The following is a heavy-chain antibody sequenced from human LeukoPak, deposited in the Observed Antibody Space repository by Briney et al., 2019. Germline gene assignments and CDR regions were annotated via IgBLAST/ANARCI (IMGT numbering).Heavy chain of an antibody. CDR1: GFTFSNAW. D-gene: IGHD5-18*01. CDR2: IKSKTDGGTT. V-gene: IGHV3-15*01. Sequence: PGGSLRLSCAASGFTFSNAWMSWVRQAPGKGLEWVGRIKSKTDGGTTDYAAPVKGRFTISRDDSKNTLYLQMNSLKTEDTAVYYCTTDSTAMVLDYYYYMDVWGKGTTVTVSS. CDR3: TTDSTAMVLDYYYYMDV. J-gene: IGHJ6*03.